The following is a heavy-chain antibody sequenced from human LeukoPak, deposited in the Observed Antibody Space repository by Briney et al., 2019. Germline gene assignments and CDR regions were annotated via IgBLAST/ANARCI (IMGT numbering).Heavy chain of an antibody. D-gene: IGHD6-13*01. CDR2: ISAYNGNT. CDR1: GYTFTSYG. V-gene: IGHV1-18*04. Sequence: ASVRVSCKASGYTFTSYGISRVRQAPGQGLEWMGWISAYNGNTNYAQNLQDRVFMNTDTSTTTAYMELRSLRSDDTAVYYCARYPLSYSGNWHYYFDYWGQGTLVTVSS. CDR3: ARYPLSYSGNWHYYFDY. J-gene: IGHJ4*02.